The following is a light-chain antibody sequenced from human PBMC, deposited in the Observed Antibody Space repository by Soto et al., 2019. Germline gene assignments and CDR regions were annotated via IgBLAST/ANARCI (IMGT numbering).Light chain of an antibody. V-gene: IGLV1-47*01. CDR2: KNN. J-gene: IGLJ3*02. CDR1: NSNIEDNY. Sequence: QSVLTQPPSASWTPGQRVTIFCSGANSNIEDNYVYWYQQLPGTAPKLLIYKNNQRPSGVPDRFSGSRSGTSASLVISGLQSADEADYYCGARLNSLSRSWVFGGGTKVTVL. CDR3: GARLNSLSRSWV.